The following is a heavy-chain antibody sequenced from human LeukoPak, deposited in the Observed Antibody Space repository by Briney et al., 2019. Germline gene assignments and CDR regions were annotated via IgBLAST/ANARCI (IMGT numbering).Heavy chain of an antibody. Sequence: ETLSLICAVYGGSFSGYYWSWIRQPPGKGLEWVSGISGSGGSTYYRDSVKGRFTISRDNSKNTLYLQMNSLRAEDTAVYYCAKDRNPTDYYYYMDVWGTGTTVTVSS. CDR2: ISGSGGST. D-gene: IGHD1-14*01. CDR3: AKDRNPTDYYYYMDV. V-gene: IGHV3-23*01. CDR1: GGSFSGYY. J-gene: IGHJ6*03.